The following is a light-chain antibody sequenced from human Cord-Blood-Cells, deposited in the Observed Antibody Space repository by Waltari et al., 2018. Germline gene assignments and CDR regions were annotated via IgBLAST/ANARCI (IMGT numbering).Light chain of an antibody. CDR3: MQALQTPPT. Sequence: DTAMTQSPLPLPVTPGEPASISRRSSQSLLHSNGYHFLAWYWQKPGQSPQLLIYLGSNRASGVPDRFSGSGSGTDFTLKISRGEAEDVGVYYCMQALQTPPTFGQGSKVEIK. CDR2: LGS. CDR1: QSLLHSNGYHF. J-gene: IGKJ1*01. V-gene: IGKV2-28*01.